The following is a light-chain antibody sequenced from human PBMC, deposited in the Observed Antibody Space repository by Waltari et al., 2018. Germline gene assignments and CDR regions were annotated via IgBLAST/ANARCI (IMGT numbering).Light chain of an antibody. CDR1: SSDLGGYNY. V-gene: IGLV2-14*01. J-gene: IGLJ2*01. CDR3: SSYTSSSTPVV. Sequence: QSALTQPASVSGSPGQSITISCTGTSSDLGGYNYVSRYQQHPGKAPKLMIYEVSNRPSGVSNRFSGSKSGNTASLTISGLQAEDEADYYCSSYTSSSTPVVFGGGTKLTVL. CDR2: EVS.